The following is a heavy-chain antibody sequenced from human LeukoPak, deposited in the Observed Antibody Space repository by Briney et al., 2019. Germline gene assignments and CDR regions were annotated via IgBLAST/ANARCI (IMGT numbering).Heavy chain of an antibody. CDR1: GFTFSSYS. V-gene: IGHV3-21*04. CDR3: AKDLYTYGTTPLDY. Sequence: GGSLRLSCAASGFTFSSYSMNWVRQAPGKGLEWVSSISSSSSYIYYADSVKGRFTISRDNAKNSLYLQMNSLRAEDTAVYYCAKDLYTYGTTPLDYWGQGTLVTVSS. CDR2: ISSSSSYI. J-gene: IGHJ4*02. D-gene: IGHD5-18*01.